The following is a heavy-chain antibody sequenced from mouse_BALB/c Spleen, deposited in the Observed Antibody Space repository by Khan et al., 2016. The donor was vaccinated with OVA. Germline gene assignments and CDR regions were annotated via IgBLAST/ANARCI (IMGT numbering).Heavy chain of an antibody. D-gene: IGHD2-3*01. CDR3: ARVDGGDFDY. CDR2: ISYSGNT. CDR1: GYSITTDYA. J-gene: IGHJ2*01. Sequence: VQLQQSGPGLVKPSQSLSLTCTVTGYSITTDYAWNWIRQFPGKKLEWMGFISYSGNTKYNPSLKSRISITRYTSKNQFFLQLKSVTTEDTARYYCARVDGGDFDYWGQGTTLTVSS. V-gene: IGHV3-2*02.